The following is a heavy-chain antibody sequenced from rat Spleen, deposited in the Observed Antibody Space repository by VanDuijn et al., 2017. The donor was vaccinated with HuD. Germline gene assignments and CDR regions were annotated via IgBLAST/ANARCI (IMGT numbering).Heavy chain of an antibody. CDR3: ARLHTMDYLFDY. J-gene: IGHJ2*01. D-gene: IGHD1-6*01. CDR1: GFTFSDYY. CDR2: ISYDGGDT. V-gene: IGHV5-22*01. Sequence: EVQLVESGGALVQPGRSLKLSCAASGFTFSDYYMAWVRQAPTKGLEWVASISYDGGDTYYRDSVKGRFTISRDNAKSTLYLQMNSLRSEDTATYYCARLHTMDYLFDYWGQGVMVTVSS.